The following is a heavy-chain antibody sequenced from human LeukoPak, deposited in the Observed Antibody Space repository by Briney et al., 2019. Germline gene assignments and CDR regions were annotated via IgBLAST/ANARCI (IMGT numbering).Heavy chain of an antibody. CDR2: ISSRGTTI. D-gene: IGHD4-17*01. Sequence: PGGSLRLSCAASGFTFSTYSMNWVRQAPGKGLEWVSYISSRGTTIYYADSVKGRFTISRDNAKNSLYLQMNSLRDEDTAVYYCARLFYGDYGAFDMWGQGTMVTVSS. V-gene: IGHV3-48*02. J-gene: IGHJ3*02. CDR3: ARLFYGDYGAFDM. CDR1: GFTFSTYS.